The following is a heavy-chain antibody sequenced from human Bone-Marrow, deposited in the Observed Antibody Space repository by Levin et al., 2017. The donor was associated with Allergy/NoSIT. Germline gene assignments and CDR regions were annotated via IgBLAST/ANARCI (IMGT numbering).Heavy chain of an antibody. CDR2: IDPSDSYT. J-gene: IGHJ3*02. CDR1: GYSFTTYW. Sequence: GESLKISCQGSGYSFTTYWITWVRQMPGKGLEWLGRIDPSDSYTNYSPSFEGHVTIPVDKSISTVYLQWSGLKAADPAMYYCARQYSDILSGYTVWFLDIWGQGTPVTVSS. CDR3: ARQYSDILSGYTVWFLDI. V-gene: IGHV5-10-1*01. D-gene: IGHD3-9*01.